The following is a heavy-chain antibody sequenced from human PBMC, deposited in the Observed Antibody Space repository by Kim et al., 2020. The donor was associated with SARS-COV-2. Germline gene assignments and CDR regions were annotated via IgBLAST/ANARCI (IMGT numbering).Heavy chain of an antibody. V-gene: IGHV3-9*01. CDR3: AKAHGSDGGDDGYYFHY. J-gene: IGHJ4*01. CDR1: GFTVGDYS. D-gene: IGHD1-1*01. CDR2: ISCSGNSI. Sequence: GGSLRLSCAASGFTVGDYSMHWVRQAPGKGLEWVSGISCSGNSIGDAAAVKGRITISRDNAKNSLYQQMSLRREEDTALYYCAKAHGSDGGDDGYYFHY.